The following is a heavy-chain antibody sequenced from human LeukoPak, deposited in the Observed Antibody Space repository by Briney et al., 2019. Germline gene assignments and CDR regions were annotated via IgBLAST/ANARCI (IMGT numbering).Heavy chain of an antibody. CDR1: GGSISSYY. CDR3: ARHRYGLDV. V-gene: IGHV4-59*08. J-gene: IGHJ6*02. CDR2: MSYSENT. Sequence: SETLSLTCTVSGGSISSYYWSWIRQPPGKGLEWIGYMSYSENTNYNPSLKSRITLSVDTSKNQFSLKLSSVTAADTAVYYCARHRYGLDVWGQGTKVTVSS.